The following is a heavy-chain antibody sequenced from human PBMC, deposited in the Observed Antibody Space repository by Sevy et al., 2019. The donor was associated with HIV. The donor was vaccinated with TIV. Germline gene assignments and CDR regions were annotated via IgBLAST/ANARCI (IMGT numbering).Heavy chain of an antibody. J-gene: IGHJ3*02. CDR1: GFTFSSYG. V-gene: IGHV3-30*03. Sequence: GGSLRLSCAASGFTFSSYGMHWVRQAPGKGLEWVAVISYDGSNKYYADSVKGRFTISRDNSKNTLYLQMNSLRAEDTAVSYCATRSRVVVVVTDAFDIWGQGTMVTVSS. CDR2: ISYDGSNK. D-gene: IGHD2-15*01. CDR3: ATRSRVVVVVTDAFDI.